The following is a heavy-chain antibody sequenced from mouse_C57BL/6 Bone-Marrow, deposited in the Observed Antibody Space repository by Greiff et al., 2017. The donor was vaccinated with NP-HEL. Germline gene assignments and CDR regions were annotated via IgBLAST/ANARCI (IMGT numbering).Heavy chain of an antibody. Sequence: QVQLQQPGAELVKPGASVKLSCKASGYTFTSYWMHWVKQRPGQGLEWIGMIHPNSGSTNYNEKFKSKATLTVDKSSSTAYMQLSSLTSEDSAVYYCAREGGSYYRYFDVWGTGTTVTVSS. CDR3: AREGGSYYRYFDV. D-gene: IGHD2-12*01. CDR1: GYTFTSYW. J-gene: IGHJ1*03. V-gene: IGHV1-64*01. CDR2: IHPNSGST.